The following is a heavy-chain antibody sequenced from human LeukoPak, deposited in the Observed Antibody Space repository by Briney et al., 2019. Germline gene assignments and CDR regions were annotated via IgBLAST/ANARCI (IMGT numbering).Heavy chain of an antibody. CDR1: GFTVSSNY. D-gene: IGHD5-18*01. V-gene: IGHV3-66*01. CDR2: IYSGGST. CDR3: ARGYAAMVNYYYGMDV. J-gene: IGHJ6*02. Sequence: PGGSLRLSCAASGFTVSSNYMSWVRQAPGKGLEWVSVIYSGGSTYYADSVKGRFTISRDNSKNTLYLQMNSLRAEDTAVYYRARGYAAMVNYYYGMDVWGQGTTVTVSS.